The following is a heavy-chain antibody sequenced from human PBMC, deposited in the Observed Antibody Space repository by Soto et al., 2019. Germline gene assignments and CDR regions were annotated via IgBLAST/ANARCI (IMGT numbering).Heavy chain of an antibody. CDR1: GFTFSRYW. J-gene: IGHJ3*02. CDR3: ARGDTPMITGMDSFDI. Sequence: GGSLRLSCAASGFTFSRYWMNWVRQAPGKGLEWVANIKQDGTEKNYVDSVKGRFTISRDNARKSLYLQMNSLRAEDTAVYFCARGDTPMITGMDSFDIWGQGTMVTVSS. V-gene: IGHV3-7*01. D-gene: IGHD5-18*01. CDR2: IKQDGTEK.